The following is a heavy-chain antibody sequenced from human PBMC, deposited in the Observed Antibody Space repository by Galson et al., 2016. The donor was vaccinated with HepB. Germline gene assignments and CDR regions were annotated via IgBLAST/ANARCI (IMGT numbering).Heavy chain of an antibody. D-gene: IGHD2-21*01. CDR3: ARAKGRWGSESYSGLDV. CDR2: SVPILSMA. J-gene: IGHJ6*02. CDR1: GGTFNNYA. V-gene: IGHV1-69*04. Sequence: SCKASGGTFNNYAFSWVRQAPGQGLEWMGRSVPILSMANYAQKFKGRVTITADTSNQQISLQLGSVTAADTALYFCARAKGRWGSESYSGLDVWGQGTTVTVSS.